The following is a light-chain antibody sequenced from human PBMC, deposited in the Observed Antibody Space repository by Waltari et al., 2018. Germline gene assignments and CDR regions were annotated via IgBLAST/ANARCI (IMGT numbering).Light chain of an antibody. CDR1: QGVGTY. CDR3: QKYERLPAT. Sequence: EIVLTQSPGTLSLSPGERATLSCRASQGVGTYLAWYPQTPGQAPRLLIYGASNRAAGIPDRFSGSGSGTDFSLTISRLEPEDFAVYYCQKYERLPATFGQGTKVEIK. CDR2: GAS. V-gene: IGKV3-20*01. J-gene: IGKJ1*01.